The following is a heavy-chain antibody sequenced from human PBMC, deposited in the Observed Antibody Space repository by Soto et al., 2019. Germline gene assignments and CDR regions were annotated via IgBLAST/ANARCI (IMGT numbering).Heavy chain of an antibody. J-gene: IGHJ5*02. CDR2: IYYSGST. CDR3: ARSIVVVPAAMMACGFDP. Sequence: QVQLQESGPGLVKPSETLSLTCTVSGGSVSSGSYYWSWIRQPPGKGLEWIGYIYYSGSTNYNPSLKSRVTISVDTSKNQFSLKLSSVTAADTAVYYCARSIVVVPAAMMACGFDPWGQGTLVTVSS. D-gene: IGHD2-2*01. CDR1: GGSVSSGSYY. V-gene: IGHV4-61*01.